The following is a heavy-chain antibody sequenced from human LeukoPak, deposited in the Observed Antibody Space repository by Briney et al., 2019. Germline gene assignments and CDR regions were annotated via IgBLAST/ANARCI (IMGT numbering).Heavy chain of an antibody. CDR2: INSDGSTT. D-gene: IGHD3-10*01. V-gene: IGHV3-74*01. CDR3: ARVATGSYDWFDP. CDR1: GFTLNGYW. J-gene: IGHJ5*02. Sequence: GGSLRLSCAAPGFTLNGYWMHWVRQALGKGLVWVSRINSDGSTTSYADSLKGRFTISRDNSKNTLYLQMNSLRAEDTAVYFCARVATGSYDWFDPWGQGALVTVSS.